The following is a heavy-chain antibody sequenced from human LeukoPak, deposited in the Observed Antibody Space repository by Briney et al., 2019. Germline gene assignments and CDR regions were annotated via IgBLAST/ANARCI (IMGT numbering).Heavy chain of an antibody. D-gene: IGHD6-19*01. J-gene: IGHJ6*03. CDR3: ARFRSAVAGTYNYYYLDV. CDR1: DGSISSDY. Sequence: SETLCLTCTVSDGSISSDYWSWIRLPPGKGLEYIGYVSFSGTTDYNPSLKSRLTISLDTSKNQISLRLSSVTAADTAVYYCARFRSAVAGTYNYYYLDVWGKGTTVTVSS. CDR2: VSFSGTT. V-gene: IGHV4-59*01.